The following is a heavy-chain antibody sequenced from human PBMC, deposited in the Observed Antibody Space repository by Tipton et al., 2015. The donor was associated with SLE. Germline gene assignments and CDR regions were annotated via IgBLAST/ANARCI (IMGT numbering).Heavy chain of an antibody. CDR3: AKDVGGNSPFDS. J-gene: IGHJ4*02. CDR1: GGSITRSNSY. Sequence: TLSLTCTVFGGSITRSNSYWGWIRQPPGKGLEWIGFVYNSGSTIYNPSLQSRVTISVDMSQSQFSLQLRSVTAADTAVYYCAKDVGGNSPFDSWGQGTLVTVSS. D-gene: IGHD3-10*02. CDR2: VYNSGST. V-gene: IGHV4-61*05.